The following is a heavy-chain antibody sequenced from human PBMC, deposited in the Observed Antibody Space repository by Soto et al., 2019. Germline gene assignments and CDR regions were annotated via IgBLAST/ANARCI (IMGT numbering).Heavy chain of an antibody. V-gene: IGHV4-39*01. J-gene: IGHJ2*01. D-gene: IGHD5-18*01. CDR2: SHYSGNT. CDR1: AGSISSNAYY. CDR3: ARYDPGDRAYNYGTGWYFDL. Sequence: QLQLQESGPGLLKPSETLSLTCTVSAGSISSNAYYWGWIRQPPGKGLEWIGSSHYSGNTYYNPSLKSRVTISVDMSKNQFSLKLSSVTAADTAVYYCARYDPGDRAYNYGTGWYFDLWGRGTLVTVSS.